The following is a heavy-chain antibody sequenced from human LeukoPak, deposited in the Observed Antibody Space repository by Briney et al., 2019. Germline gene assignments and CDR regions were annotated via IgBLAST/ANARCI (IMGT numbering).Heavy chain of an antibody. J-gene: IGHJ4*02. CDR3: AKDTPYYYDSSGYATTGFDY. CDR2: ISYDGSNK. Sequence: GGSLRLSCAASGFTFSSYAMHWVRQAPGKGLEWVAVISYDGSNKYYADSVKGRFTISRDNSKNTLYLQMNSLRAEDTAVYYCAKDTPYYYDSSGYATTGFDYWGQGTLVTVSS. CDR1: GFTFSSYA. D-gene: IGHD3-22*01. V-gene: IGHV3-30-3*01.